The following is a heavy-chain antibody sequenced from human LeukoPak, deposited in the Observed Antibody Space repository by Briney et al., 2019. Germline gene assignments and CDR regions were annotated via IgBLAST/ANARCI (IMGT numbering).Heavy chain of an antibody. V-gene: IGHV3-21*01. D-gene: IGHD6-13*01. J-gene: IGHJ4*02. CDR3: ARENDDDGGYSSSWIDY. Sequence: GGSLRLSCAASGFTFSSYSMNWVRQAPGKGLEWVSSISSSSSYIYYAASVKGRFTVSRDNAKNSLYLQMNSLRAEDTAVYYCARENDDDGGYSSSWIDYWGQGTLVTVSS. CDR1: GFTFSSYS. CDR2: ISSSSSYI.